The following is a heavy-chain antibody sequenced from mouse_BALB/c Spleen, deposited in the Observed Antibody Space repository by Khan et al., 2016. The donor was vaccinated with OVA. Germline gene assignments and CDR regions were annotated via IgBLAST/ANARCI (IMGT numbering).Heavy chain of an antibody. CDR3: ARHDYGGFSY. D-gene: IGHD2-4*01. CDR2: IAPSNGET. V-gene: IGHV1-74*01. CDR1: GYTFTNYW. J-gene: IGHJ3*01. Sequence: QVQLKQSGPGLVRPGASVKMSCKASGYTFTNYWIHWVKQRPGQGLEWIGMIAPSNGETILNKRFNDKATLNVDESSNTAYMHLSSLTSEDSAVYSCARHDYGGFSYWGQGTLVTVSA.